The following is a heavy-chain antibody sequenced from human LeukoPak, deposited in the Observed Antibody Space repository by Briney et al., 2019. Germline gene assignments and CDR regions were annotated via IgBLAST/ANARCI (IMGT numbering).Heavy chain of an antibody. Sequence: PSETLSLTCTVSGGSISSSSYYWGWIRQPPGKGLEWIGSIYYSGSTYYNPSLKSRVTISVDTSKNQFSLKLSSVTAADTAVHYCARSYYDYVWGSPTCLDYWGQGTLVTVSS. V-gene: IGHV4-39*01. CDR3: ARSYYDYVWGSPTCLDY. CDR2: IYYSGST. D-gene: IGHD3-16*01. CDR1: GGSISSSSYY. J-gene: IGHJ4*02.